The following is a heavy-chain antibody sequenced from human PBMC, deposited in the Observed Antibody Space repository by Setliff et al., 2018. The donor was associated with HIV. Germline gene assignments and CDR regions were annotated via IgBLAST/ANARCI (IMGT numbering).Heavy chain of an antibody. CDR3: ARGPSYYYDSSGYYFDS. J-gene: IGHJ4*02. D-gene: IGHD3-22*01. CDR1: GFTFSDYY. Sequence: SCAASGFTFSDYYLHWIRQAPGKGLEWVSCITSSGRTTYYADSVKGRFTISRDNAKSSLFLQMNSLRADDTALYYCARGPSYYYDSSGYYFDSWGQGTLVTVSS. V-gene: IGHV3-11*01. CDR2: ITSSGRTT.